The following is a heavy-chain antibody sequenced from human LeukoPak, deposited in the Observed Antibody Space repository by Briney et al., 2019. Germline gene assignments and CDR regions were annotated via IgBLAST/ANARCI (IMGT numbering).Heavy chain of an antibody. CDR1: GFSFNDYA. D-gene: IGHD1-7*01. Sequence: PGGSRRLSCAVSGFSFNDYAMHWVRQAPGKGLEWVSGINWNSGSIGYADSVKGRFTISRDNAKNSLYLQMKSLRTEDTALYYCAEDRLELRDYFYGMDVWGQGTTVTVSS. CDR2: INWNSGSI. J-gene: IGHJ6*02. V-gene: IGHV3-9*01. CDR3: AEDRLELRDYFYGMDV.